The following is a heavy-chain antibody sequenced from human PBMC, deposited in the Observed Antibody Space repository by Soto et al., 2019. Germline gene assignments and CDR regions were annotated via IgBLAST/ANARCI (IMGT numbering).Heavy chain of an antibody. CDR1: GFTFSSYS. J-gene: IGHJ6*02. D-gene: IGHD4-17*01. CDR3: ARGPRTTVTTIYYYYGMDV. V-gene: IGHV3-21*01. CDR2: ISSSSRYI. Sequence: GGSLRLSCAASGFTFSSYSMNWVRQAPGKGLEWVSSISSSSRYIYYADSVKGRFTISRDNAKNSLYLQMNSLRAEDTAVYYCARGPRTTVTTIYYYYGMDVWGQGTTVTVSS.